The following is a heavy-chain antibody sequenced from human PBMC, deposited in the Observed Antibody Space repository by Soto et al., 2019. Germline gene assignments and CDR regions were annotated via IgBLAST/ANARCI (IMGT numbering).Heavy chain of an antibody. D-gene: IGHD3-16*01. CDR3: ARMGDVPYYYYGMDV. CDR2: INGYNGNT. Sequence: QVQLVQSGAEVKKPGASVKVSCKASGYTFSTYGISWVRQAPGQGLEWTGWINGYNGNTNYAPKLQGRITMTTDTSTTTAYMELRSLRSDDTAVYYCARMGDVPYYYYGMDVWGQGTTVTVSS. V-gene: IGHV1-18*01. CDR1: GYTFSTYG. J-gene: IGHJ6*02.